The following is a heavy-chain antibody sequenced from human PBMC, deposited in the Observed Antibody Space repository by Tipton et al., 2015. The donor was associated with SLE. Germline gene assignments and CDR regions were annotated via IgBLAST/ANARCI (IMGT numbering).Heavy chain of an antibody. D-gene: IGHD2-2*01. CDR2: IHHSGST. CDR3: ASMIVVIPVEARRDGMDV. V-gene: IGHV4-34*01. CDR1: GGSFSNYY. J-gene: IGHJ6*02. Sequence: TLSLTCAVYGGSFSNYYWTWIRQPPGKGLEWIGEIHHSGSTNYNPSLKSRVTISVDTSKDQFSLKLSSVTAADTAVYYCASMIVVIPVEARRDGMDVWGQGTTVTVSS.